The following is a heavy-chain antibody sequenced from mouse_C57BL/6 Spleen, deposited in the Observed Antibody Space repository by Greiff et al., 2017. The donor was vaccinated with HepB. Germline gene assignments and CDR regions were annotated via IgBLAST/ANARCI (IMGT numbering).Heavy chain of an antibody. CDR3: ARAVYGNYDY. D-gene: IGHD2-1*01. Sequence: VQLQQPGAELVMPGASVKLSCKASGYTFTSYWMHWVKQRPGQGLEWIGEIDPSDSYTNYNQKFKGKSTLTVDKSSSTAYMQLSSLTSEDSAVYYCARAVYGNYDYWGQGTTLTVSS. CDR2: IDPSDSYT. J-gene: IGHJ2*01. V-gene: IGHV1-69*01. CDR1: GYTFTSYW.